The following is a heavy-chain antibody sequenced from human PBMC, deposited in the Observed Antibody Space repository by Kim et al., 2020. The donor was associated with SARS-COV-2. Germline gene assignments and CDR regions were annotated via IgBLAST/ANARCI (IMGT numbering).Heavy chain of an antibody. Sequence: SETLSLTCTVSGVSITDYYWSWIRQPPGKGLEWFGYISYTGNTIYNPSLRSRVTISVDTSKSQFSLRLTSVTASDTAVYYCARGWFTAPNWFDPGAREPWSPSPQ. CDR1: GVSITDYY. J-gene: IGHJ5*02. CDR3: ARGWFTAPNWFDP. V-gene: IGHV4-59*01. CDR2: ISYTGNT. D-gene: IGHD2-15*01.